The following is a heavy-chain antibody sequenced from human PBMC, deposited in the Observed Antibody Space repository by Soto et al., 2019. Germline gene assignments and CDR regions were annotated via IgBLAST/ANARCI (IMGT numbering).Heavy chain of an antibody. CDR1: GGSISSSSYY. V-gene: IGHV4-39*01. CDR3: ARPGSDTAMIRGGRDAFDI. Sequence: SSETLSLTCTVSGGSISSSSYYWGWIRQPPGKGLEWIGSIYYSGSTYYNPSLKSRVTISVDTSKNQFSLKLSSVTAADTAVYYCARPGSDTAMIRGGRDAFDIWGQGTMVTVSS. J-gene: IGHJ3*02. D-gene: IGHD5-18*01. CDR2: IYYSGST.